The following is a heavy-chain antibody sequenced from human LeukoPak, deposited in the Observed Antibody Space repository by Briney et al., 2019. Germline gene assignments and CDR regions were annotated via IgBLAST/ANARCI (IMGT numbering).Heavy chain of an antibody. CDR3: AREGSPGTYDY. V-gene: IGHV3-64*01. CDR2: IGSDGDTT. Sequence: GGSLRLSCAASGFTVSTYTMHWVRQAPGMGLESVSAIGSDGDTTYYANYAKGRFTISRDNSENTLYLQMDSLRAEDMAVYYCAREGSPGTYDYWGQGTLVTVSS. CDR1: GFTVSTYT. J-gene: IGHJ4*02. D-gene: IGHD6-13*01.